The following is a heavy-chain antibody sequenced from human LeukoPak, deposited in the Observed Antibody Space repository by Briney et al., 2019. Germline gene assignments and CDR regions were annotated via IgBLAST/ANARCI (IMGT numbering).Heavy chain of an antibody. CDR3: ARGRYCSGGSCYPEDY. CDR2: IIPIFGTA. CDR1: GGTFIIYA. V-gene: IGHV1-69*06. D-gene: IGHD2-15*01. Sequence: SAKVSFRGSGGTFIIYAISWVRQAPGQGGEGMGGIIPIFGTANYTQKFQGRGTITADKSTSTAYMELSSLRSEDTAVYYCARGRYCSGGSCYPEDYWGQGPLVTVS. J-gene: IGHJ4*02.